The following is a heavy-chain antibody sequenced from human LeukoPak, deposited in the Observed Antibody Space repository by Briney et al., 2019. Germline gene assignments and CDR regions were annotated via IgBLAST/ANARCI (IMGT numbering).Heavy chain of an antibody. J-gene: IGHJ4*02. V-gene: IGHV4-59*08. D-gene: IGHD5-24*01. CDR1: GGSMSYYY. CDR3: ARHESKDGYRGFDY. CDR2: IYHSGST. Sequence: ASETLSLTCTVPGGSMSYYYWSWIRQPPGKGLEWIGYIYHSGSTNYNPSLKSRVTISVDRSKKLFSLSLSSMTAADTAVYYCARHESKDGYRGFDYWGQGTLVTVSS.